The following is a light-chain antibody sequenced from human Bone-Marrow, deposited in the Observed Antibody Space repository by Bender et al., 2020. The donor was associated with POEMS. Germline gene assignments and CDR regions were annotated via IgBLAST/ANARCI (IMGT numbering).Light chain of an antibody. CDR1: NIGMKT. J-gene: IGLJ2*01. Sequence: SYELTQAPSVSVAPGKTARISCGGDNIGMKTVHWYQQKPGQAPVLVIYKDSERPSGIPERFSGSSSGTTVTLTISGVQAEDEADYYCQSADSGGPVVFGGGTKVTVL. CDR3: QSADSGGPVV. CDR2: KDS. V-gene: IGLV3-25*03.